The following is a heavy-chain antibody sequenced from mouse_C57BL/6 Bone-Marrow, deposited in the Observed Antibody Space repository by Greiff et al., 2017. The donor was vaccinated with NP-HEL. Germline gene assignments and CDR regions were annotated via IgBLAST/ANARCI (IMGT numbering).Heavy chain of an antibody. V-gene: IGHV1-54*01. CDR3: ARPSSLIYYDYDDGDY. Sequence: QVQLQQSGAELVRPGTSVKVSCKASGYAFTNYLIEWVKQRPGQGLEWIGVINPGSGGTNYNEKFKGKATLTADKSSSTAYMQLSSLTSEDSAVYFCARPSSLIYYDYDDGDYWGQGTTLTVSS. CDR1: GYAFTNYL. J-gene: IGHJ2*01. D-gene: IGHD2-4*01. CDR2: INPGSGGT.